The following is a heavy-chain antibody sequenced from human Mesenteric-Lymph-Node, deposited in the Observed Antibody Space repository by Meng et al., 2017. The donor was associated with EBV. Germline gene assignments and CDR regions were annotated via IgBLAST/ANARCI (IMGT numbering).Heavy chain of an antibody. J-gene: IGHJ4*02. V-gene: IGHV4-61*01. Sequence: VPLQEAGPGLVKPSEILSLPCTVSGGCVSSGTDYWSWIRQPPGKGLEWIGYIYYSGSTNYNPSLKSRVNLSVDTSKNQFSLNLRSVSAADTAIYYCARSAGGDYFDYWGQGTLVTVSS. CDR2: IYYSGST. CDR3: ARSAGGDYFDY. CDR1: GGCVSSGTDY. D-gene: IGHD1-26*01.